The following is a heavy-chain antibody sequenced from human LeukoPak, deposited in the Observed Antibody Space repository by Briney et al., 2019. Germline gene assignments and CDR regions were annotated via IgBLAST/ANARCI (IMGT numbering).Heavy chain of an antibody. CDR3: AAVPHQWELPFDY. CDR2: IVVGSGNT. V-gene: IGHV1-58*01. CDR1: GLTFTSSA. Sequence: SVKVSCKASGLTFTSSAVQWVRQARGQRLEWIGWIVVGSGNTNYAQKFQERVTITRDMSTSTAHMELSSLRSEDTAVYYCAAVPHQWELPFDYWGQGTLVTVSS. J-gene: IGHJ4*02. D-gene: IGHD1-26*01.